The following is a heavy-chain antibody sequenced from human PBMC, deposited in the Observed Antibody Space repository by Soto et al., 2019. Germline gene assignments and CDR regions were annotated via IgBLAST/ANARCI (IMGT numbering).Heavy chain of an antibody. CDR1: AGSFSGYY. CDR2: INHSGST. Sequence: SETLSLTCAVYAGSFSGYYWSWIRQPPGKGLEWIGEINHSGSTNYNPSLKSRVTISVDTSKNQFSLKLSSVTAADTAVYYCARGGLIGYSYGYYFDYWGQGTLVTVSS. V-gene: IGHV4-34*01. CDR3: ARGGLIGYSYGYYFDY. D-gene: IGHD5-18*01. J-gene: IGHJ4*02.